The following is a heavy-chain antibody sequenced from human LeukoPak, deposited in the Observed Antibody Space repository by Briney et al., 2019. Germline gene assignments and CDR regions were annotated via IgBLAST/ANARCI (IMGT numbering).Heavy chain of an antibody. J-gene: IGHJ3*02. V-gene: IGHV1-69*13. CDR3: ARVGRAITAAGFGAFDI. D-gene: IGHD6-13*01. Sequence: SVKVSCKASGGTFSSYAISWVRQAPGQGLEWMGGIIPIFGTANYAQKFQGRVTITADESTSTAYMELSSLRSEDTAVYYCARVGRAITAAGFGAFDIWGQGTMVIVSS. CDR2: IIPIFGTA. CDR1: GGTFSSYA.